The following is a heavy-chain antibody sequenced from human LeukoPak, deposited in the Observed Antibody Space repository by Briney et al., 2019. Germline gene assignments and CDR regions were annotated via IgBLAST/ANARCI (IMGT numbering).Heavy chain of an antibody. CDR1: GGSFSGYY. Sequence: SETLSLTCAVYGGSFSGYYWSWIRQPPGKGLEWIGEINHSGSTNYNPSLKSRVTISVDTSKNQFSLKLSSVTAADTAVYYCARPRDGYNFGAFDIWGQGTLASVSS. J-gene: IGHJ3*02. CDR2: INHSGST. V-gene: IGHV4-34*01. D-gene: IGHD5-24*01. CDR3: ARPRDGYNFGAFDI.